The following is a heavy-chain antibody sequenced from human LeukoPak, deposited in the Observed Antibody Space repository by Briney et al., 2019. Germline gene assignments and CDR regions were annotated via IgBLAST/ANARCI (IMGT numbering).Heavy chain of an antibody. CDR3: VRDPGAATFDY. CDR2: INVKNGNT. CDR1: GYTFTRYD. V-gene: IGHV1-18*01. D-gene: IGHD2-15*01. J-gene: IGHJ4*02. Sequence: ASVKVSCKTSGYTFTRYDITWVRQAPGQGPEWMGGINVKNGNTNYGQKLRGRVTLSRDTSTSTAYMELRSLTSDDTAVYYCVRDPGAATFDYWGQGTLVTVSP.